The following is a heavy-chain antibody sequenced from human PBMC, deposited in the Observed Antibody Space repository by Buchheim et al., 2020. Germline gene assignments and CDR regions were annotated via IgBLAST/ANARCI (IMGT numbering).Heavy chain of an antibody. V-gene: IGHV4-59*01. D-gene: IGHD1-26*01. CDR2: IYYSGST. CDR3: ATETLVGPTHFDY. Sequence: QVQLQESGPGLVKPSETLSLTCTVSGVSISGYYWSWVRQPPGKGLEWIGYIYYSGSTNYNPSLKGRVTISVDTSKNQFSLQLSSVTAADTAVYYCATETLVGPTHFDYWGQGTL. J-gene: IGHJ4*02. CDR1: GVSISGYY.